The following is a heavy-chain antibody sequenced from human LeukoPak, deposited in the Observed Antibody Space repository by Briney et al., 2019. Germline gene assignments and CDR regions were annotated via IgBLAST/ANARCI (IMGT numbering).Heavy chain of an antibody. Sequence: PGGSLRHSCAASGFTFDEYGMSWVRQAPGKGLEWVSSINWDGGSTAYADSVQGRFTISRDNAKNSLHLQIKSLRAEDTALYYCARDSFSGSSLDYWGRGTLVTVSS. D-gene: IGHD1-26*01. CDR1: GFTFDEYG. CDR2: INWDGGST. CDR3: ARDSFSGSSLDY. J-gene: IGHJ4*02. V-gene: IGHV3-20*04.